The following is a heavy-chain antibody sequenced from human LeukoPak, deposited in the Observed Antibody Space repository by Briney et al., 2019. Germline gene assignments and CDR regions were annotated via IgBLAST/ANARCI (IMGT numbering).Heavy chain of an antibody. J-gene: IGHJ4*02. CDR3: ARGWFGGNSISFDY. CDR2: MNPNSGNT. CDR1: GYTFTSYD. Sequence: ASVKVSCKASGYTFTSYDINWVRQATGQGLEWMGWMNPNSGNTGYAQKFQGRVTMTRNTSISTAYMELSSLRSEDTAVYHCARGWFGGNSISFDYWGQGTLVTVSS. V-gene: IGHV1-8*01. D-gene: IGHD4-23*01.